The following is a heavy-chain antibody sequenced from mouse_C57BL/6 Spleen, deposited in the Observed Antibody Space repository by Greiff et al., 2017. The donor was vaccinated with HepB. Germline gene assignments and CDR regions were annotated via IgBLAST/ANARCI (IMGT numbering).Heavy chain of an antibody. J-gene: IGHJ2*01. CDR2: INPGSGGT. Sequence: QVQLQQSGAELVRPGPSVKVSCKASGYAFTNYLIEWVKQRPGQGLEWIGVINPGSGGTNYNEKFKGKATLTADKSSSTAYMQLSSLTSEDSAVYVCARMEWDYGSNFDYWGQGTTLTVSS. CDR1: GYAFTNYL. D-gene: IGHD1-1*01. V-gene: IGHV1-54*01. CDR3: ARMEWDYGSNFDY.